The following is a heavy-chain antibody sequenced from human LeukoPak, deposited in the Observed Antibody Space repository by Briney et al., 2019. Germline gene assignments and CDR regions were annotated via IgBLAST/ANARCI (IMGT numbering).Heavy chain of an antibody. CDR3: AKGGARNYYDSSGFDY. CDR2: ISGDGGST. V-gene: IGHV3-43*02. D-gene: IGHD3-22*01. CDR1: GFTFDDYA. Sequence: GGSLRLSCAASGFTFDDYAMHWVRQAPGKGLEWVSLISGDGGSTYYADPVKGRFTISRDNSKNSLYLQMNSLRTEDTALYYCAKGGARNYYDSSGFDYWGQGTLVTVSS. J-gene: IGHJ4*02.